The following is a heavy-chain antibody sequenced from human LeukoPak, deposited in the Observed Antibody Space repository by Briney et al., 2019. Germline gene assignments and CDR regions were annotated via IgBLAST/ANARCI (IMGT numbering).Heavy chain of an antibody. V-gene: IGHV4-59*01. CDR3: ATYEGYYYGMDV. J-gene: IGHJ6*02. CDR2: IYYSGST. Sequence: SETLSLTCTVSGGSISSYYWSWIRQPPGKGLEWIGYIYYSGSTNHNPSLKSRVTISVDTSKNQFSLKLSSVTAADTAVYYCATYEGYYYGMDVWGQGTTVTVSS. D-gene: IGHD3-3*01. CDR1: GGSISSYY.